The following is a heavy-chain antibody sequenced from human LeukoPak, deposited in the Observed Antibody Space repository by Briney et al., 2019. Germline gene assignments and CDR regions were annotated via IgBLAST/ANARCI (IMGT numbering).Heavy chain of an antibody. J-gene: IGHJ4*02. CDR2: IKQSENT. CDR1: GGSFSAYY. V-gene: IGHV4-34*01. CDR3: AREGLRNAYNPLGY. D-gene: IGHD5-24*01. Sequence: SETLSLTCAVYGGSFSAYYWTWIRQPPGKGLEWIGEIKQSENTNYNPYLKSRVTISIDPSKNQISLKLNSVTAADTAVYFCAREGLRNAYNPLGYWGQGTLVTVSS.